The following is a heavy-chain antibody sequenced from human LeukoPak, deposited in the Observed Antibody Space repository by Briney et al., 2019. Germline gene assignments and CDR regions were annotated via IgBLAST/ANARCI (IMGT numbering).Heavy chain of an antibody. V-gene: IGHV4-28*05. J-gene: IGHJ3*02. D-gene: IGHD2-15*01. Sequence: PSETLSLTCAVSGYSISSSNYWAWIRQPPGKGLEWIGHIYYSGSIYYNPSLKSRVTISVDTSKNQFSLKLSSVTAADTAVYYCARMRGNCSGGSCYGLDAFDIWGQGTMVTVSS. CDR2: IYYSGSI. CDR3: ARMRGNCSGGSCYGLDAFDI. CDR1: GYSISSSNY.